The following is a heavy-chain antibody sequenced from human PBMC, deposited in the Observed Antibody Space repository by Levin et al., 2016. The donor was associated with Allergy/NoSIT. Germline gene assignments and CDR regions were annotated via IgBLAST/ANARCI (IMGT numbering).Heavy chain of an antibody. D-gene: IGHD6-19*01. CDR3: ARGGRGQWLARWFDP. J-gene: IGHJ5*02. V-gene: IGHV1-46*01. Sequence: WVRQAPGQGLEWMGIINPSGGSTSYAQKFQGRVTMTRDTSTSTVYMELSSLRSEDTAVYYCARGGRGQWLARWFDPWGQGTLVTVSS. CDR2: INPSGGST.